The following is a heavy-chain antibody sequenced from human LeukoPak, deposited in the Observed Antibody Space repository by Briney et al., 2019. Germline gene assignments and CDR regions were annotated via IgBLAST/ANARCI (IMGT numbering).Heavy chain of an antibody. J-gene: IGHJ4*02. V-gene: IGHV4-34*01. D-gene: IGHD5-18*01. CDR3: ARVFGYSYGPYYFDY. Sequence: SETLSLTCAVYGGSFSGYYWSWIRQPPGKGLEWIGEINHSGSTNYNPSLKSRVTISVDTSKYQFSLKLSSVTAADTAVYYCARVFGYSYGPYYFDYWGQGTLVTVSS. CDR2: INHSGST. CDR1: GGSFSGYY.